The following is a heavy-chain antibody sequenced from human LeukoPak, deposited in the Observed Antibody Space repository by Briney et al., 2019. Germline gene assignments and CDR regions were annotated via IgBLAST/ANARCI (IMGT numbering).Heavy chain of an antibody. CDR1: GYTLTELS. CDR3: ATLAFSGIAAAGTDFQH. CDR2: FDPEDGET. D-gene: IGHD6-13*01. Sequence: ASAKVSCKASGYTLTELSMHWVRQAPGRGLEWMGGFDPEDGETIYAQKFQGRVTMTEDTSTDTAYMELSSLRSEDTAVYYCATLAFSGIAAAGTDFQHWGQGTLVTVSS. J-gene: IGHJ1*01. V-gene: IGHV1-24*01.